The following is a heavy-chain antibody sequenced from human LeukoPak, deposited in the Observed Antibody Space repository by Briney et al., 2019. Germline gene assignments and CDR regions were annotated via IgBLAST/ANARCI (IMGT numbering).Heavy chain of an antibody. D-gene: IGHD1-26*01. V-gene: IGHV3-21*01. J-gene: IGHJ3*02. Sequence: GRSLRLSCAASGFTFSSYSMNWVRQAPGKGLEWVSSISSRSSYIYYADSVKGRFTISRDNAKNSLYLQMNSLRAEDTAVYYCARDEEVGAIGAAFDIWGQGTMVTVSP. CDR3: ARDEEVGAIGAAFDI. CDR2: ISSRSSYI. CDR1: GFTFSSYS.